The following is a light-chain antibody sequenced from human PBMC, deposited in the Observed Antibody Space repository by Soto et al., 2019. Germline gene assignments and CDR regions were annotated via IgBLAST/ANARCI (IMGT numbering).Light chain of an antibody. V-gene: IGLV2-14*01. CDR3: CSYSTSNTHNYV. CDR1: SSGVGGYNY. J-gene: IGLJ1*01. CDR2: EVN. Sequence: QSVLTQPASVSGSPGQSITISCTGTSSGVGGYNYVSWYQQHPGKAPKLIIYEVNLRPSGVSDRFSASKSGDTASLTISGLQAGDEADYYCCSYSTSNTHNYVFGTGTKVTVL.